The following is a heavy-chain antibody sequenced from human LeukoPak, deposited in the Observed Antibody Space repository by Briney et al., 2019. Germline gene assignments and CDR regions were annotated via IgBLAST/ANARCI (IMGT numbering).Heavy chain of an antibody. J-gene: IGHJ4*02. CDR2: GYSSGAS. Sequence: SETLSLTCTVSGGSISNDKYFWSWTRQPAGKGLEWIGRGYSSGASNYNPSLESRVTISLDTSNNQFSLKLSSVTAADMAVYYCARYASGSLDYWGQGTLVTVSS. D-gene: IGHD3-10*01. V-gene: IGHV4-61*02. CDR1: GGSISNDKYF. CDR3: ARYASGSLDY.